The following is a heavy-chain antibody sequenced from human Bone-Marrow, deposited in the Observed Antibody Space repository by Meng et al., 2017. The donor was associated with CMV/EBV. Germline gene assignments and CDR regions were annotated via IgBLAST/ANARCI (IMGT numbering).Heavy chain of an antibody. J-gene: IGHJ4*02. CDR2: ISGRSEYI. D-gene: IGHD3-3*01. CDR1: GFTFGGYS. Sequence: GEYLKISCVGSGFTFGGYSMNWVRQAPGEALEWVSSISGRSEYILYGDSVKGRFTISRDNAKNSLFLEMNSLRAEDTAVYYCARDRAWNDFWSGYYHYWGQGTLVTVSS. V-gene: IGHV3-21*01. CDR3: ARDRAWNDFWSGYYHY.